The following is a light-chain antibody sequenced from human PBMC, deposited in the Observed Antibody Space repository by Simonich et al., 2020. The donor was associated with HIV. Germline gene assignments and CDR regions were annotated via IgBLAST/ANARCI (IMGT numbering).Light chain of an antibody. CDR3: GTWDSSLSAWV. CDR2: DKT. CDR1: SSNIGNNY. Sequence: QSVLTQPPSVSAAPGQKVTISCSGSSSNIGNNYVSWYQQLPGTTPKLLIYDKTTRPSGIPDRFSGSKSGTSATLGITGLQTGDEADYYCGTWDSSLSAWVFGGGTTLTVL. V-gene: IGLV1-51*01. J-gene: IGLJ2*01.